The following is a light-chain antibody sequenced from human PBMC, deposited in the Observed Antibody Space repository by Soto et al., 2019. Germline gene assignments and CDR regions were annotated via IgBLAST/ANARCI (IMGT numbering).Light chain of an antibody. CDR3: AAWDDSLSGVV. CDR2: RNN. CDR1: SXNIGSNY. J-gene: IGLJ2*01. V-gene: IGLV1-47*01. Sequence: QSVLTXPPXXXXXXGQRVTISCSGSSXNIGSNYVNWYPQLPGTAPKLLIYRNNPRPSGVPDRFSGSKSGTSASLAISGLRSEDEADYYCAAWDDSLSGVVFGGGTKLTVL.